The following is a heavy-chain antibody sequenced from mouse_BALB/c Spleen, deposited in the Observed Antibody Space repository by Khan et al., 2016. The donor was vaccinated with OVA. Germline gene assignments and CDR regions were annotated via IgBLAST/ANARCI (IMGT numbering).Heavy chain of an antibody. Sequence: VELVESGPGLVAPSQSLSITCTISRFSLTNYGVHWVRQPPGKGLEWLVVIWSDGSTTYNSALKSRLTISKDNSESQVFLKMNSLQTDDTAMYFCARQPYYHYNIMDYWGQGTSVTVSS. J-gene: IGHJ4*01. D-gene: IGHD2-10*01. CDR3: ARQPYYHYNIMDY. CDR1: RFSLTNYG. V-gene: IGHV2-6-1*01. CDR2: IWSDGST.